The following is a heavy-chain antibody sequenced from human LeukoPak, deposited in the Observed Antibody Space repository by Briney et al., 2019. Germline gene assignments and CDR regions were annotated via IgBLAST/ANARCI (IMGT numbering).Heavy chain of an antibody. J-gene: IGHJ4*02. CDR2: INHSGST. CDR1: GGSFSGYY. V-gene: IGHV4-34*01. D-gene: IGHD3-10*01. Sequence: KPSETLSLTCAVYGGSFSGYYWSWIRPPPGKGLEWIGEINHSGSTNYNPSLKSRVTISVDTSKNQFSLKLSSVTAADTAVYYCARGRAGGYWGQGTLVTVSS. CDR3: ARGRAGGY.